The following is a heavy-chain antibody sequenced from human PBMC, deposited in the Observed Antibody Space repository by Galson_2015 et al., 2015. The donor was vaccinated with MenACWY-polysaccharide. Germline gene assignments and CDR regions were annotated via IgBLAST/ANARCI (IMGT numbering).Heavy chain of an antibody. CDR2: ISYDGSNK. Sequence: SLRLSCAASGFTFSSYAIHWVRQAPGKGLEWGAIISYDGSNKYYADSVKGQFTISRDNSKNTMYLQMNSLKSDDTAVYYCARTYCSRTTCYGMDVWGQGTTVTVSS. CDR3: ARTYCSRTTCYGMDV. D-gene: IGHD2/OR15-2a*01. CDR1: GFTFSSYA. V-gene: IGHV3-30-3*01. J-gene: IGHJ6*02.